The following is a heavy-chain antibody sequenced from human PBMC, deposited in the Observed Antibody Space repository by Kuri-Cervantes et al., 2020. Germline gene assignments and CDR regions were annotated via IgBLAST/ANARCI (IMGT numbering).Heavy chain of an antibody. J-gene: IGHJ5*02. CDR2: IYHSGSA. Sequence: SETLSLTCTVSGYSISSGYYWGWIRQPPGKGLEWIGNIYHSGSAYYNPSLKSRVTISVDTSKNQFSLKLSSVTAADTAVYYCARDLNTRSTLYDILTGTGSPAGFDPWGQGTLVTVSS. D-gene: IGHD3-9*01. CDR3: ARDLNTRSTLYDILTGTGSPAGFDP. CDR1: GYSISSGYY. V-gene: IGHV4-38-2*02.